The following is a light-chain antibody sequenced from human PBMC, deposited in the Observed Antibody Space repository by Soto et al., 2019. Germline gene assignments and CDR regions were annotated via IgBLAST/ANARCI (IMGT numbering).Light chain of an antibody. J-gene: IGKJ1*01. CDR3: QQYINWPRT. CDR1: QSVSYN. Sequence: EIVVTQSPATLSVSPGERATLSCRASQSVSYNLAWYQHKPGQAPRLLIYGASARATGIPARFSGSGSGTEFTLTISSLQSEDFAVYYCQQYINWPRTFGQGTKV. V-gene: IGKV3-15*01. CDR2: GAS.